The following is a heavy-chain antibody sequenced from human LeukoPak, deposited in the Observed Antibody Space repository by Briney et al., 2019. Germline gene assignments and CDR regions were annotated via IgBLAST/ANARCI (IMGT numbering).Heavy chain of an antibody. V-gene: IGHV5-51*01. CDR3: ARGGYCTTTSCYLAWFDP. D-gene: IGHD2-2*01. CDR2: IYPDDSDT. CDR1: GYSFTNYW. J-gene: IGHJ5*02. Sequence: GESLKISCTGSGYSFTNYWIGWVRQMPGKGLELMGIIYPDDSDTRYSPSFQGQVTISADKSISTAYLQWSSLKASDTAIYYCARGGYCTTTSCYLAWFDPWGQGTLVTVSS.